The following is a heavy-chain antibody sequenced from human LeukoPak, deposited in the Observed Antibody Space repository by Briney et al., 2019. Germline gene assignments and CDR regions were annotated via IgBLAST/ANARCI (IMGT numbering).Heavy chain of an antibody. CDR1: GFTFSSYA. Sequence: GGSLRLSCAASGFTFSSYAMSWVRQAPGKGLEWVSAISGSGGSTYYADSVKGRFTISRDNSKNTLYLQMNSLRAEDTAVYYCAPLGKSGHYFDYWGQGTLVTVSS. CDR3: APLGKSGHYFDY. CDR2: ISGSGGST. D-gene: IGHD1-26*01. J-gene: IGHJ4*02. V-gene: IGHV3-23*01.